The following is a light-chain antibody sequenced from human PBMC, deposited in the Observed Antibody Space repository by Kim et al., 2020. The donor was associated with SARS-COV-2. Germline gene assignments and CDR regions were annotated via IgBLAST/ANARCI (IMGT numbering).Light chain of an antibody. J-gene: IGLJ3*02. V-gene: IGLV6-57*04. CDR1: SPNIDTNY. Sequence: NFMLTQPHSVSESSGTTVTLSCTRSSPNIDTNYVQWYQQRPGSAPTTVIYEDTQRPSAVPDRFSGSIDSSSNSASLTISGLKTEDEADYYCQSYDSNTHTWVFGGGTQLTVL. CDR3: QSYDSNTHTWV. CDR2: EDT.